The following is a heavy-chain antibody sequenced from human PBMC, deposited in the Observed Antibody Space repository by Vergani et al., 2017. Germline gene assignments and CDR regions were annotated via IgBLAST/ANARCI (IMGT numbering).Heavy chain of an antibody. CDR3: ARGAGYCSSTSCPPTLRHYYYYIDV. CDR1: GFIFQNYT. V-gene: IGHV3-30*04. J-gene: IGHJ6*03. CDR2: ISNDGRHT. D-gene: IGHD2-2*01. Sequence: QVNLVGSGGGVVQPGRSLRLSCATYGFIFQNYTMHWVRQAPGKGLEWVALISNDGRHTYYADSVRGRFSISRDNSKNTLYLQMNGLRAEDTAVYYCARGAGYCSSTSCPPTLRHYYYYIDVWGKGTTVTVSS.